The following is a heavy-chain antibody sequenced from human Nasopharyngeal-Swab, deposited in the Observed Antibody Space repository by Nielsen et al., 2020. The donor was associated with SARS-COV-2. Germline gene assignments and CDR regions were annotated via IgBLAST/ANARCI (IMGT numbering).Heavy chain of an antibody. Sequence: GESLKISCAASGFAFTDYSMDWVRQAPGKGLEWVSYITSSSSTRYYADSVKGRFTVSRDNAKNSLYLQMSSLRDEDTAVYYCVRDGGSSLLWFGELYSWYFDLWGRGTLVTVSS. V-gene: IGHV3-48*02. CDR1: GFAFTDYS. CDR3: VRDGGSSLLWFGELYSWYFDL. J-gene: IGHJ2*01. CDR2: ITSSSSTR. D-gene: IGHD3-10*01.